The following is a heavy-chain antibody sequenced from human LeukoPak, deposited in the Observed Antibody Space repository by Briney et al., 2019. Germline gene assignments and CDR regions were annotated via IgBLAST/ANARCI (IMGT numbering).Heavy chain of an antibody. Sequence: GGSLRLSCTASGFTFDDYAVHWVRQAPGKGLEWVSGIGYNSDTIAYADSVKGRFTISRDNAKNSLYLQMNSLRAEDTALYYCAKDYCGGDCYSGWYFDLWGRGTLVTVSS. CDR3: AKDYCGGDCYSGWYFDL. V-gene: IGHV3-9*01. J-gene: IGHJ2*01. CDR2: IGYNSDTI. D-gene: IGHD2-21*02. CDR1: GFTFDDYA.